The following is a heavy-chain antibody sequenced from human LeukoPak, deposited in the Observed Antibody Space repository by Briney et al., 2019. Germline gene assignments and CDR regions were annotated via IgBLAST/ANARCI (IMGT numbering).Heavy chain of an antibody. V-gene: IGHV1-18*04. CDR1: GYTFTSYG. CDR3: ARDRWYYGSGSSPLDY. Sequence: ASVKVSCKASGYTFTSYGISWVRQAPGQGLEWMGWISAYNGNTNYAQKLQGRVTMTTDTSTSTTYMELRSLRSDDTAVYYCARDRWYYGSGSSPLDYWGQGTLVTVSS. D-gene: IGHD3-10*01. J-gene: IGHJ4*02. CDR2: ISAYNGNT.